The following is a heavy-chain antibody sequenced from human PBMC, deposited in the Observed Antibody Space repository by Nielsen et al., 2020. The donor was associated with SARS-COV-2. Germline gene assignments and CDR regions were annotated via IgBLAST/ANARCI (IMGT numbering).Heavy chain of an antibody. V-gene: IGHV6-1*01. CDR2: TYYRSKWYN. CDR3: ARVQDYYYYYGMDV. Sequence: LRLSCAISGDSVSSNSAAWNWIRQSPSRGLEWLGRTYYRSKWYNDYAVSVKSRITINPDTSKNQFSLQLNSVTPEDTAVYYCARVQDYYYYYGMDVWGQGTTVTVSS. CDR1: GDSVSSNSAA. J-gene: IGHJ6*02.